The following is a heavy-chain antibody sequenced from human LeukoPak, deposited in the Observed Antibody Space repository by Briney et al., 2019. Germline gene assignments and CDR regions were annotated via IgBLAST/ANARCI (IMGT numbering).Heavy chain of an antibody. Sequence: SVKVSCKTSGGTFNNSAISWLRQAPGQGLEWLGGIMPLFGTAGYAQKFQGRVNITKDESTRTVYLELTSLTSDDTAVYYCARDVHGDYGSGWFDPWGQGTLVSVSS. V-gene: IGHV1-69*05. CDR2: IMPLFGTA. J-gene: IGHJ5*02. D-gene: IGHD4-17*01. CDR3: ARDVHGDYGSGWFDP. CDR1: GGTFNNSA.